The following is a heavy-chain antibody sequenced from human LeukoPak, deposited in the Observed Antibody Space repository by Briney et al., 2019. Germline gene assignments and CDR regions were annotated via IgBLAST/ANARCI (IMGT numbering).Heavy chain of an antibody. CDR3: AKDKDDHGDYYYMDV. Sequence: GGSPRLSCVASGFTFSIYGMHWVRQAPGKGLEWVAFISYDGSKKYYADSVKGRFTISRDNSKNTLHLQMNSLRAEDTAVFYCAKDKDDHGDYYYMDVWGKGTTVTVSS. CDR2: ISYDGSKK. V-gene: IGHV3-30*02. CDR1: GFTFSIYG. D-gene: IGHD4-17*01. J-gene: IGHJ6*03.